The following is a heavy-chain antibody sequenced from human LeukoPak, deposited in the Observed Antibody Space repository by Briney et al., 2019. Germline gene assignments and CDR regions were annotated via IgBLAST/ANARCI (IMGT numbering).Heavy chain of an antibody. CDR1: GFTFSSYA. J-gene: IGHJ4*02. CDR3: ASRIVGATTVDY. V-gene: IGHV3-23*01. Sequence: GGSLRLSCAASGFTFSSYAMSWVRQAPGKGLEWVSAISGSGGSTYYADSVKGWFTISRDNSKNTLYLQMNSLRAEDTAVYYCASRIVGATTVDYWGQGTLVTVSS. D-gene: IGHD1-26*01. CDR2: ISGSGGST.